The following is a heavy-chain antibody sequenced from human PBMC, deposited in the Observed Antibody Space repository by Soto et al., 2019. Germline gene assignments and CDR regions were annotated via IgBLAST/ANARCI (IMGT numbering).Heavy chain of an antibody. Sequence: QVQLQESGPGLVKPSQTLSLTCTVSGVSISTGGYYWSWIRQHPGRGLEWIGYTYYTGSTFYNPSLKSRVTMSLDTSENQFSLKLSSVTVADTAVYYCARGSQLERDAFDIWGQGTMVTVSS. CDR2: TYYTGST. V-gene: IGHV4-31*03. J-gene: IGHJ3*02. CDR1: GVSISTGGYY. CDR3: ARGSQLERDAFDI. D-gene: IGHD1-1*01.